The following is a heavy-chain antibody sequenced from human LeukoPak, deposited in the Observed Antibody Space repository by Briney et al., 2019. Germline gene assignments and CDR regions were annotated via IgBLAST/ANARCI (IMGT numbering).Heavy chain of an antibody. CDR2: INHSGST. Sequence: ASETLSLTCAVYGGSFSGYYWSWIRQPPGRGLEWIGEINHSGSTNYNPSLKSRVTISVDTSKNQFSLKLSSVTAADTAVYYCSLIYGDYLVYDWGQGTLVTVSS. V-gene: IGHV4-34*01. CDR3: SLIYGDYLVYD. J-gene: IGHJ4*02. CDR1: GGSFSGYY. D-gene: IGHD4-17*01.